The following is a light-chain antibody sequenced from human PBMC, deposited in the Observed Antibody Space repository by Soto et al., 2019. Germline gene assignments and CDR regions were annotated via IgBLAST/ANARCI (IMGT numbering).Light chain of an antibody. CDR2: WAS. CDR3: QQYYSTPRT. J-gene: IGKJ1*01. CDR1: QTVFYSSKNKDC. V-gene: IGKV4-1*01. Sequence: DIVMTQSPDSLAVSLGERATINCKSSQTVFYSSKNKDCLAWYQQKPGQPPRLLIYWASIRASGVPDRFSGSGSETDFTLTISSLQAEDVAVYYCQQYYSTPRTFGQGTKVEIK.